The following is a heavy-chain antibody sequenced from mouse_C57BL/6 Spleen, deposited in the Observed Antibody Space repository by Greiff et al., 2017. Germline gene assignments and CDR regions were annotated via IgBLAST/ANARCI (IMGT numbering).Heavy chain of an antibody. J-gene: IGHJ1*03. Sequence: VQLQQSGPELVKPGASVKISCKASGYTFTDYYINWVKQRPGQGLEWIGWIFPGSGSTYYNEKFKGKATLTVDKSSSTAYMWLSSLTSEDSAVYFCARYYYGSNPDWYFEGWGTGTTVTVAS. D-gene: IGHD1-1*01. CDR1: GYTFTDYY. CDR3: ARYYYGSNPDWYFEG. V-gene: IGHV1-75*01. CDR2: IFPGSGST.